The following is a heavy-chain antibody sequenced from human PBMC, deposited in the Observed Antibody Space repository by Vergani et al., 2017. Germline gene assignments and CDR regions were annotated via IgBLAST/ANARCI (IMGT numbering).Heavy chain of an antibody. CDR1: GFTLSNYD. J-gene: IGHJ4*02. Sequence: QVQLVESGGGVVQRGGSLRLSCATSGFTLSNYDMQWIRQGPGKGLEFVAFIQFDGSNQYYADSVKGRFTFSRDFSKNTLYLQMNSLRTDDTATYYCAKHFRGWGIDYWCQGTQVIVSS. CDR2: IQFDGSNQ. CDR3: AKHFRGWGIDY. D-gene: IGHD3-16*01. V-gene: IGHV3-30*02.